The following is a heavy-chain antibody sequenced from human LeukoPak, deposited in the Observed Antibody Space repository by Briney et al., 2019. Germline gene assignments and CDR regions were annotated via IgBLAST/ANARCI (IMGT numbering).Heavy chain of an antibody. V-gene: IGHV3-15*01. J-gene: IGHJ3*02. Sequence: GGSLRLSCAVSGFTFNNAWMSWVRQAPGKGLEWVGRINYKTNGGTADYAAAVKGRFTISRDDSKDTLYLQMNSLQPEDTAVYYCGIFCGGGDCRDAFDIWGQGTMVTVSS. CDR1: GFTFNNAW. CDR3: GIFCGGGDCRDAFDI. CDR2: INYKTNGGTA. D-gene: IGHD2-21*02.